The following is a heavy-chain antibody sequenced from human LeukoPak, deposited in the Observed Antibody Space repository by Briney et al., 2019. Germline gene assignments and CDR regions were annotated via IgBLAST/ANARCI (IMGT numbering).Heavy chain of an antibody. CDR2: IYISGST. J-gene: IGHJ4*02. V-gene: IGHV4-4*07. CDR3: ARALNPLPGTYYFDY. D-gene: IGHD2-15*01. CDR1: GASINSHY. Sequence: KPSETLSVTSTVSGASINSHYWSWIRQPAGKGLEWIGRIYISGSTNYNSSLQSRVTMSVDTYKNQFSLKLSSVTAADTAVYYCARALNPLPGTYYFDYWGQGTLVTVSS.